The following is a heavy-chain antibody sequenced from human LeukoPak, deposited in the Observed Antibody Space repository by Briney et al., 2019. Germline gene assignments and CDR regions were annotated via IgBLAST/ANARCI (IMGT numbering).Heavy chain of an antibody. J-gene: IGHJ5*02. V-gene: IGHV3-21*01. CDR2: ISSSSSYI. Sequence: PGGSLRLSCAASGFTFSSYSMNWVRQAPGKGPEWVSSISSSSSYIYYADSVKGRFTISRDNAKNSLYLQMNSLRAEDTAVYYCARDTGNMVRGVKYNWFDPWGQGTLVTVSS. D-gene: IGHD3-10*01. CDR1: GFTFSSYS. CDR3: ARDTGNMVRGVKYNWFDP.